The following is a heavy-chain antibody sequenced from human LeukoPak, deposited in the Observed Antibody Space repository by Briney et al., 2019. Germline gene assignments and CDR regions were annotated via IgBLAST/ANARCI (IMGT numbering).Heavy chain of an antibody. V-gene: IGHV3-33*01. Sequence: GGSRRLSWAASGFTFSSYGMHWVRQAPGKGLGWVAVIWYDGSNKYYADSVKGRFTISRDNSKNTLYLQMNSLRAEDTAVYYCARALVAIRLHFDYWGQGTLVTVSS. CDR1: GFTFSSYG. D-gene: IGHD5-12*01. CDR3: ARALVAIRLHFDY. J-gene: IGHJ4*02. CDR2: IWYDGSNK.